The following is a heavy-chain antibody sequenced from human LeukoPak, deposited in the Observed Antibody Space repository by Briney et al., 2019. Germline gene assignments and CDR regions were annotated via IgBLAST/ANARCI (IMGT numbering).Heavy chain of an antibody. Sequence: SETLSLTCTVSGXXISTYFWSWIRQPPGKGLQWIGFIYYSGSTNYNPSLKSRVTISVDPSKNQFSLKLSSVTAADTAVYYCAREAYCGGDCYSGFDYWGQGTLVTVSS. D-gene: IGHD2-21*02. CDR3: AREAYCGGDCYSGFDY. CDR2: IYYSGST. V-gene: IGHV4-59*01. CDR1: GXXISTYF. J-gene: IGHJ4*02.